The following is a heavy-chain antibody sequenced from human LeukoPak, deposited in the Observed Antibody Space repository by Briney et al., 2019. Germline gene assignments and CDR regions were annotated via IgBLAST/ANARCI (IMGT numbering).Heavy chain of an antibody. Sequence: MTSETLSLTCAVYGGSFSGYYWSWIRQPPGKGLEWIGEINHSGSTNYNPSLKSRVTISVDTSKNQFSLKLSSVTAADTAVYYCARRSRLAVAALKRGQNWFDPWGQGTLVTVSS. V-gene: IGHV4-34*01. CDR3: ARRSRLAVAALKRGQNWFDP. J-gene: IGHJ5*02. D-gene: IGHD6-19*01. CDR1: GGSFSGYY. CDR2: INHSGST.